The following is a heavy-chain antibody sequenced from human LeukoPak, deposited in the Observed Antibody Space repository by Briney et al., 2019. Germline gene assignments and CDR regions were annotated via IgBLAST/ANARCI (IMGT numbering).Heavy chain of an antibody. Sequence: SVKVSCKASGGTFSSYAISWVRQAPGQGLEWMGGIIPIFGTANYAQKFQGRVTITTDESTSTAYMELSSLRSEDTAVYYCARGRAKERGSYAPYYFDYWGQGTLVTVSS. CDR3: ARGRAKERGSYAPYYFDY. D-gene: IGHD1-26*01. CDR2: IIPIFGTA. CDR1: GGTFSSYA. J-gene: IGHJ4*02. V-gene: IGHV1-69*05.